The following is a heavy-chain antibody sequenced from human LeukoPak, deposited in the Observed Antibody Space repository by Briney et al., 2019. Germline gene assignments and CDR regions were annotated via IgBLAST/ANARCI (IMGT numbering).Heavy chain of an antibody. CDR2: ISSSSSYI. D-gene: IGHD5-18*01. Sequence: SGGSLRLSCAAPGFTFSSYNMNWVRQAPGKGLEWVSSISSSSSYIYYADSVKGRFTISRDNAKNSLFLQMNSLRAEDTAVYYCARDPPSYGLWGQGTLVTVSS. CDR3: ARDPPSYGL. CDR1: GFTFSSYN. V-gene: IGHV3-21*01. J-gene: IGHJ4*02.